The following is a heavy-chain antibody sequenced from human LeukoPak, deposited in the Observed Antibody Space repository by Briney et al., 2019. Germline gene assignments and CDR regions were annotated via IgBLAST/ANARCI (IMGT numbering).Heavy chain of an antibody. CDR1: GGSFSGYY. V-gene: IGHV4-34*01. CDR3: ARFLLYDSSGTDGSDV. J-gene: IGHJ3*01. Sequence: SETLSLTCVVYGGSFSGYYWSWIRQPPGKGLEWIGTIYYSGTTYYNPSLKSRVTISVDTSKNQFSLKMKSVTAADTAVYHCARFLLYDSSGTDGSDVWGQGTMVTVSS. CDR2: IYYSGTT. D-gene: IGHD3-22*01.